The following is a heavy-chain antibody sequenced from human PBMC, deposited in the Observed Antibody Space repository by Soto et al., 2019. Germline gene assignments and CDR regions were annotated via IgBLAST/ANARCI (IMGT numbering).Heavy chain of an antibody. D-gene: IGHD1-26*01. CDR2: INPNGGGR. V-gene: IGHV1-2*04. CDR3: ARGSVGPTTDFDY. J-gene: IGHJ4*02. Sequence: QVQLVQSGAEVKQPGASVKVSCKASGYTFTGFHIHWMRQAPGQGLEWMGWINPNGGGRNYAQKFQGWVTMTRDTSISTAYMELSRLKSDDTAVYYCARGSVGPTTDFDYWGQGTLVTVSS. CDR1: GYTFTGFH.